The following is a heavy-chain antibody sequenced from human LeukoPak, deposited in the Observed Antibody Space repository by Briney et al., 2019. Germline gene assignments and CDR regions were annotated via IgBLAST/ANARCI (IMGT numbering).Heavy chain of an antibody. J-gene: IGHJ4*02. CDR2: ISGSGDRT. CDR3: ARDSSSTSCCSGGNY. V-gene: IGHV3-23*01. D-gene: IGHD2-2*01. Sequence: GGSLRLSCAASGLTISSSGVSWVRQTPGKGLEWVSSISGSGDRTHYADSVRGRFTISRDTSKDTLYLQMNSLRADDTAVYYCARDSSSTSCCSGGNYWGQGTLVTVSS. CDR1: GLTISSSG.